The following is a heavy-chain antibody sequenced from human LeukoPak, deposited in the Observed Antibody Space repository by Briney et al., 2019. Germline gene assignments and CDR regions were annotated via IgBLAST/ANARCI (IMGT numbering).Heavy chain of an antibody. CDR2: FDPEDGET. D-gene: IGHD2-2*02. V-gene: IGHV1-24*01. J-gene: IGHJ6*03. CDR1: GYTLTELS. Sequence: ASVKVSCKVSGYTLTELSMHWVRQAPGKGLEWMGGFDPEDGETIYAQKFQGRVTMTEDTSTDTAYMELSSLRAEDTAVDYCAKLEYHYYYYYMDVWGKGTTVTVSS. CDR3: AKLEYHYYYYYMDV.